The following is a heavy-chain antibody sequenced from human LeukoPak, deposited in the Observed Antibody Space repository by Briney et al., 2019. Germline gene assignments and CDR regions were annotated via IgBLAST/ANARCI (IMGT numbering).Heavy chain of an antibody. CDR2: ISYDGSNK. Sequence: PGGSLRLSCAASGFTFSNYAMHWVRQAPGKGLEWVAVISYDGSNKYYADSVKGRFTISRDNSKNTLYLQMNSLRAEDTALYYCAKDGVAGLQWDGPRTYWYFDLWGRGTLVTVSS. CDR1: GFTFSNYA. D-gene: IGHD6-19*01. J-gene: IGHJ2*01. V-gene: IGHV3-30-3*01. CDR3: AKDGVAGLQWDGPRTYWYFDL.